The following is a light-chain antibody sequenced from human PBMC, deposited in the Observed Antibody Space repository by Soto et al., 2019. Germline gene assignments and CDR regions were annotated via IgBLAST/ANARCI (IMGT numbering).Light chain of an antibody. J-gene: IGLJ2*01. CDR1: NIGTRS. CDR3: QLWDTTSDRVV. Sequence: SYELTQPLSVSVAPGQTARITCGGNNIGTRSVPWYQQKPGQAPVLVIYDDGDRPSGIPERFSVSNSGNTATLTISRVEAEDEADYFCQLWDTTSDRVVFGRGTKLTVL. V-gene: IGLV3-21*02. CDR2: DDG.